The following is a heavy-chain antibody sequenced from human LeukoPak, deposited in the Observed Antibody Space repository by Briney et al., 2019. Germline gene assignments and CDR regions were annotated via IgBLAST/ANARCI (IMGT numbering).Heavy chain of an antibody. V-gene: IGHV3-74*01. CDR2: INSDGSST. D-gene: IGHD1-26*01. CDR1: GFTFSSYW. CDR3: ARDRKWELTFDY. J-gene: IGHJ4*02. Sequence: GGSLRLSCAASGFTFSSYWMHWVRQAPGKGLVWVSRINSDGSSTSYADSVKGRFTISRDNAKNTLYPQMNSLRAEDTAVYYCARDRKWELTFDYWGQGTLVTVSS.